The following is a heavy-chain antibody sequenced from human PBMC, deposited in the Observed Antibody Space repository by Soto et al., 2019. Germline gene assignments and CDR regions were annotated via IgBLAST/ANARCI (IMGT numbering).Heavy chain of an antibody. CDR2: VSTSGRST. Sequence: PGGSLRLSCSASGFIFSESTIYWVRQVPGKGLEAISAVSTSGRSTYYADSVKDRFTISRDNSKNTLFLQMGSLRPEDKAIYYCVKQAHGLDGVAFDYWGKGTQVTVSS. J-gene: IGHJ4*02. CDR1: GFIFSEST. CDR3: VKQAHGLDGVAFDY. D-gene: IGHD2-15*01. V-gene: IGHV3-64D*06.